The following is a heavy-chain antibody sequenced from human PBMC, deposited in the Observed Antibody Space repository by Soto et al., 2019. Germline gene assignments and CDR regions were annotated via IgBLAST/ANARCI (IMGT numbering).Heavy chain of an antibody. CDR3: AHIVLQLPRELSWFDP. J-gene: IGHJ5*02. Sequence: QITLKESGPTLVKPTQTLTLTCTFSGFSLSTTGVGVGWIRQPPGKALEWLALIYWDDDKRYSASLNTRLTITKDTSKNQVVLRMTDMEPVDTATYYCAHIVLQLPRELSWFDPWGQGTLVTVSS. CDR1: GFSLSTTGVG. V-gene: IGHV2-5*02. CDR2: IYWDDDK. D-gene: IGHD2-2*01.